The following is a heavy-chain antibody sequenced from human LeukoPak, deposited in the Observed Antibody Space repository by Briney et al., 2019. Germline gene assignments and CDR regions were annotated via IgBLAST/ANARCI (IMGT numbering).Heavy chain of an antibody. CDR3: ARQNYDFWSGYFEATNWFDP. V-gene: IGHV4-4*09. CDR2: IYTSGST. D-gene: IGHD3-3*01. CDR1: GGSISSYY. Sequence: SETLFLTCTVSGGSISSYYWSWIRQPPGKGLEWIGYIYTSGSTNYNPSLKSRVTISVDTSKNQFSLKLSSVTAADTAVYYCARQNYDFWSGYFEATNWFDPWGQGTLVTVSS. J-gene: IGHJ5*02.